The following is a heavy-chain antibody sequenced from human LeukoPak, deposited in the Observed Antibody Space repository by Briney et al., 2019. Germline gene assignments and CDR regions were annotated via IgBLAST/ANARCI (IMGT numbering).Heavy chain of an antibody. CDR3: ARLYYYYYYYMDV. CDR1: GFTFSSYA. J-gene: IGHJ6*03. V-gene: IGHV3-23*01. Sequence: GGSLRLSCAASGFTFSSYAMSWVRQAPGKGLEWVSAISGSGGSTYYADSVKGRFTISRDNSKNTLYLQMNSLRAGDTALYYCARLYYYYYYYMDVWGKGTTVTVSS. CDR2: ISGSGGST.